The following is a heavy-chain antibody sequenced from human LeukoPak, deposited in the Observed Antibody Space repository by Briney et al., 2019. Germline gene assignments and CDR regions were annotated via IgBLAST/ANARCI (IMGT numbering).Heavy chain of an antibody. CDR3: ARSGGGNLDGWFDP. CDR2: IYYSGST. J-gene: IGHJ5*02. Sequence: SETLSLTCTVSGGSISSYYWSWIRQPPGKGLEWIGYIYYSGSTNYNPSLKSRVTISVDTSKNQFSLKLSSVTAADTAVYYCARSGGGNLDGWFDPWGQGTLVTVSS. D-gene: IGHD4-23*01. CDR1: GGSISSYY. V-gene: IGHV4-59*08.